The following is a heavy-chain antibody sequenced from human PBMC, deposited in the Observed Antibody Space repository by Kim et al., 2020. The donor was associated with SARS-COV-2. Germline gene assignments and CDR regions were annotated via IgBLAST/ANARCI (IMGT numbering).Heavy chain of an antibody. CDR1: GGTFSSYA. V-gene: IGHV1-69*13. CDR3: ARDRYIAVAGGTDWYFDL. J-gene: IGHJ2*01. Sequence: SVKVSCKASGGTFSSYAISWVRQAPGQGLEWMGGIIPIFGTANYAQKFQGRVTITADESTSTAYMELSSLRSEDTAVYYCARDRYIAVAGGTDWYFDLWGRGTLVTVSS. D-gene: IGHD6-19*01. CDR2: IIPIFGTA.